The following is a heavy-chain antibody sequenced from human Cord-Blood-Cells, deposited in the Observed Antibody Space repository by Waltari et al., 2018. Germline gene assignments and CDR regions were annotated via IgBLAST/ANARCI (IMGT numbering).Heavy chain of an antibody. D-gene: IGHD2-2*01. J-gene: IGHJ4*02. CDR3: ARLFVSEPAAPSFDY. Sequence: QVQLQQWGAGLLKPSETLSLTCAVYGGSFSGYYWSWIRQPPGKGLEWIGEINHRGSTNYNPSLKSRVTISVDTSKNQFSLKLSSVTAADTAVYYCARLFVSEPAAPSFDYWGQGTLVTVSS. V-gene: IGHV4-34*01. CDR1: GGSFSGYY. CDR2: INHRGST.